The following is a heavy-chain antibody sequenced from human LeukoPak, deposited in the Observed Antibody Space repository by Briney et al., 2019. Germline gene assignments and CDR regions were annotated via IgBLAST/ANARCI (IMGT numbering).Heavy chain of an antibody. CDR3: ARDYRDTAMVTWFDP. CDR2: INWNGDST. CDR1: GFTFDDYG. J-gene: IGHJ5*02. V-gene: IGHV3-20*04. Sequence: GGSLRLSCAAYGFTFDDYGMSWVRQGPGKGVEWVSGINWNGDSTGYADSLKGRFTISRDNARNSLYLQMNSLRAEDTALYYCARDYRDTAMVTWFDPWGQGTLVTVSS. D-gene: IGHD5-18*01.